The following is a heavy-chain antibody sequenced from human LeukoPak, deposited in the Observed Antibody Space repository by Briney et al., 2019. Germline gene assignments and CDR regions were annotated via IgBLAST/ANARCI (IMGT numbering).Heavy chain of an antibody. CDR1: GYTFTRYG. CDR3: ARTGYGSGGDDFDF. Sequence: ASVKVSCKTSGYTFTRYGVSWVRQAPGQGLEWMGWISPHNGNRDYAQKFKDRVTMTTDTSTNTVYLELRSLRPDDTAMYYCARTGYGSGGDDFDFWGQGTLVTVSS. D-gene: IGHD3-10*01. J-gene: IGHJ4*02. CDR2: ISPHNGNR. V-gene: IGHV1-18*01.